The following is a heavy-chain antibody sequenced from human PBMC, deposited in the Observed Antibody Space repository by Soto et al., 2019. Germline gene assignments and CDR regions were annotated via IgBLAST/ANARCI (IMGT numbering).Heavy chain of an antibody. V-gene: IGHV3-15*07. CDR1: GFTFSDTW. D-gene: IGHD6-19*01. CDR2: IKHRPDAGKT. CDR3: TADVDSSSAWANDY. Sequence: EVQLVESGGGLVKPGGSRRLSCAASGFTFSDTWMNWVRQAPSKGLEWIARIKHRPDAGKTDYAAPLKGRFTISRDDPRSTVFLQMDGLKVEDTAVYYCTADVDSSSAWANDYWGQGTPVTVST. J-gene: IGHJ4*02.